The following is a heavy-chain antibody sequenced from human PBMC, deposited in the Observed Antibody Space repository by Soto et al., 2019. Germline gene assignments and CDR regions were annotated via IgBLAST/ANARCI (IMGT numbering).Heavy chain of an antibody. CDR3: VRDQKVDIDLGGYYYYDMDV. D-gene: IGHD5-12*01. V-gene: IGHV4-61*01. CDR1: GGSVSSRSSY. CDR2: IYYSGTT. Sequence: VQLLESGPGLVEPSETLSLTCTVSGGSVSSRSSYWSWIRQPPGQGLEWIGNIYYSGTTNYNPPLKSRVTISLDTSKNQFSLKVISVTAADTAVYYCVRDQKVDIDLGGYYYYDMDVWGPGATVTVSS. J-gene: IGHJ6*02.